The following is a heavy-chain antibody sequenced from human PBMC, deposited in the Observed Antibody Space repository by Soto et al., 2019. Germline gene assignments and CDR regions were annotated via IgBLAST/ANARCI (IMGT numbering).Heavy chain of an antibody. CDR2: ISGSGGST. J-gene: IGHJ4*02. D-gene: IGHD5-18*01. CDR3: AKDSRTQRYSYGFGARYYFDY. CDR1: GFTFSSYA. V-gene: IGHV3-23*01. Sequence: GGSLRLSCAASGFTFSSYAMSWVRQAPGKGLEWVSAISGSGGSTYYADSVKGRFTISRDNSKNTLYLQMNSLRAEDTAVYYCAKDSRTQRYSYGFGARYYFDYWGQGTLVTVSS.